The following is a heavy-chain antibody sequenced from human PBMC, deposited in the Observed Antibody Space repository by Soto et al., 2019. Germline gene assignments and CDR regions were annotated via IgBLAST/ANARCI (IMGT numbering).Heavy chain of an antibody. CDR1: GGSISSYY. J-gene: IGHJ6*03. CDR2: IYYSGST. D-gene: IGHD3-3*01. V-gene: IGHV4-59*01. Sequence: SETLSLTCTVSGGSISSYYWSWIRQPPGKGLEWIGYIYYSGSTNYNPSLKGRVTVSVDTAKHQFSLRLSSVTAADTVVYYCARDLYPDVWSGYGGYYLEDWGKGTTVTVSS. CDR3: ARDLYPDVWSGYGGYYLED.